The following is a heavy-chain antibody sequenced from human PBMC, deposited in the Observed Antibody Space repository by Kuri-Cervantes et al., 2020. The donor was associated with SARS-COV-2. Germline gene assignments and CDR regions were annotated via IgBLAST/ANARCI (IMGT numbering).Heavy chain of an antibody. V-gene: IGHV5-51*01. J-gene: IGHJ4*02. Sequence: GESLKISCQGSGYSFISYWIGWVRQMPGKGLEWMGIIFPGDSDTTYSPSFQGQVTISADKSISTAYLQWSSLKASDTAMYYCARHLGWELPSDYWGQGTLVTVSS. CDR3: ARHLGWELPSDY. D-gene: IGHD1-26*01. CDR1: GYSFISYW. CDR2: IFPGDSDT.